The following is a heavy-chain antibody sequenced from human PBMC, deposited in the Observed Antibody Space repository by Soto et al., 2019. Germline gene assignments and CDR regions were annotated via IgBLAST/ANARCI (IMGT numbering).Heavy chain of an antibody. J-gene: IGHJ5*02. V-gene: IGHV4-59*08. CDR1: VGSISSYY. CDR2: IYYSGST. D-gene: IGHD1-20*01. Sequence: SETLSLTCTVSVGSISSYYWSWIRQPPGKGLEWIGYIYYSGSTNYNPSLKSRVTISVDTSKNQFSLKLSSVTAADTAVYYCARHWYGESWFDPWGQGTLVTVSS. CDR3: ARHWYGESWFDP.